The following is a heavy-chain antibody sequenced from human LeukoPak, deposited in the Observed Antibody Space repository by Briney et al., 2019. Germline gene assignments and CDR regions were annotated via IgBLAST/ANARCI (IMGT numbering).Heavy chain of an antibody. CDR1: GGSISSGGYY. V-gene: IGHV4-31*03. CDR2: IYYSGST. D-gene: IGHD4-17*01. Sequence: SETLSLTCTVSGGSISSGGYYWSWIRQHPGKGLEWIGYIYYSGSTYYNPSLKSRVTISVDTSKNQFSPKLSSVTAADTAVYYCARAKDTDYYYYYMDVWGKGTTVTVSS. CDR3: ARAKDTDYYYYYMDV. J-gene: IGHJ6*03.